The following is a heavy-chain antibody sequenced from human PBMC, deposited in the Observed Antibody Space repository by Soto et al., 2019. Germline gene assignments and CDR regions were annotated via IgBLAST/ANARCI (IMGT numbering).Heavy chain of an antibody. CDR3: AIIGSSSWRERDN. CDR1: GFTFSTYA. J-gene: IGHJ4*02. CDR2: INNIGGST. D-gene: IGHD6-13*01. V-gene: IGHV3-23*01. Sequence: EVQLLESGGGLVQPGGSLRLSCAASGFTFSTYAMSWVRQAPGQGLEWGSTINNIGGSTYHADSVKGRFTISRDSSKNTLYLQMNSLRADDTAVYYCAIIGSSSWRERDNWGQGTLVTVSP.